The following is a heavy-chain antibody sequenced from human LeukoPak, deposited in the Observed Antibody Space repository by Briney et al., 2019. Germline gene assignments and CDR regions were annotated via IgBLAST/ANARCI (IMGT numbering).Heavy chain of an antibody. V-gene: IGHV4-59*01. CDR1: GGSISSYY. D-gene: IGHD5-18*01. J-gene: IGHJ6*03. Sequence: SETLSLTCTVSGGSISSYYWSWIRQPPGKGLEWIGYIYYSGSTNYNPSLKSRVTISVDTSKNQFSLKLSSVTAADTAVYYCARTTEGGYTYDYFYYYYMTSGAKGPRSPSP. CDR3: ARTTEGGYTYDYFYYYYMTS. CDR2: IYYSGST.